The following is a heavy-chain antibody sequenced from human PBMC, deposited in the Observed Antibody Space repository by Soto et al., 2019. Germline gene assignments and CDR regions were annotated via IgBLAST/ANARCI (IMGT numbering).Heavy chain of an antibody. CDR3: ARLEGGYYY. CDR1: GGSISSSNW. V-gene: IGHV4-4*02. CDR2: NYHSGST. Sequence: QVQLQESGPGLVKPSGTLSLTCAVSGGSISSSNWWSWVRQPPGKGLAWIGENYHSGSTNYNPSLKRRVTISVDKSKNQFSLKLSSVTAADTAEYYCARLEGGYYYWGQGTLVPVSS. J-gene: IGHJ4*02. D-gene: IGHD5-12*01.